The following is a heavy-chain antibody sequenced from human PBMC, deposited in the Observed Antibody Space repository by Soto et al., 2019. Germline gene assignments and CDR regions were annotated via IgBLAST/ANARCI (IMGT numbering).Heavy chain of an antibody. CDR1: GFTFSNAW. CDR2: VKSKTDGGTT. Sequence: EVQLVESGGDLVKPGGSLRLSCAASGFTFSNAWMSWVRQAPGKGLEWVGRVKSKTDGGTTDYAAPVKGRFTIPRDDSKNTLYLQLNSLKTEDTAVYYCTARLRWGNAFDIWGQGTMVPVSS. CDR3: TARLRWGNAFDI. V-gene: IGHV3-15*01. D-gene: IGHD4-17*01. J-gene: IGHJ3*02.